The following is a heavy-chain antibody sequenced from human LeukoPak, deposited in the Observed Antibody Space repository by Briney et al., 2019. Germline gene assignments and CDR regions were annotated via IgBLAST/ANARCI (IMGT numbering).Heavy chain of an antibody. CDR3: AKDWVKYSNLPFFFGY. CDR2: ISAHNGNT. V-gene: IGHV1-18*01. CDR1: GYTFSNYG. D-gene: IGHD1-26*01. J-gene: IGHJ4*02. Sequence: ASVTLSCKTSGYTFSNYGISWVRQAPGQGLEWMGWISAHNGNTNHARNLQGRLSMTTDTSTSTAYMELSSLSSDDTAVYYCAKDWVKYSNLPFFFGYWGQGTLVTVSS.